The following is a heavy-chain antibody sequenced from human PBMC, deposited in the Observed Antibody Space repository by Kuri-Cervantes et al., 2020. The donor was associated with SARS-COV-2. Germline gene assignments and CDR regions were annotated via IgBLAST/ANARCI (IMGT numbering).Heavy chain of an antibody. CDR1: GYTFSDYY. J-gene: IGHJ4*02. CDR2: INPNTGGT. Sequence: ASVKVSCKASGYTFSDYYIHWVRQAPGQGLEWVGWINPNTGGTDYAQKFQGWVTMTRDTSLSTAYMELSRLRSDDTAFYYCASGGGVRGLMVMFRWRGAGPLDFWGQGSPVTVSS. V-gene: IGHV1-2*04. CDR3: ASGGGVRGLMVMFRWRGAGPLDF. D-gene: IGHD3-10*01.